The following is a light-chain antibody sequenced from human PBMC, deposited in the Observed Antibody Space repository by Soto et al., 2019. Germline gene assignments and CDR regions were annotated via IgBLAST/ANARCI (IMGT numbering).Light chain of an antibody. V-gene: IGLV2-14*01. CDR3: ASYTPTTMV. J-gene: IGLJ2*01. CDR2: EVS. Sequence: QSALTQPASVSGSPGQSITISCTGTSSDVGGYDSVSWYQQHSGKAPKLVIFEVSSRPSGISNRFSASKSGNTASLTISGLQTEDEADYYCASYTPTTMVFGGGTKVTVL. CDR1: SSDVGGYDS.